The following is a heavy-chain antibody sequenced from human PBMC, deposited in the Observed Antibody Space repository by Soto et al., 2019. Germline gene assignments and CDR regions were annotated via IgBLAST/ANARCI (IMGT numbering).Heavy chain of an antibody. Sequence: QVQLVESGGGVVQPGRSLRLSCAASGFTFSSYAMHWVRQAPGKGLEWVAVISYDGSNKYYADSVKGRFTISRDNSKNTLYLQMNSLRGEDTAVYYGARVDSSVGGGLDYWGQGTLVTVSS. CDR2: ISYDGSNK. J-gene: IGHJ4*02. CDR3: ARVDSSVGGGLDY. D-gene: IGHD3-16*01. V-gene: IGHV3-30-3*01. CDR1: GFTFSSYA.